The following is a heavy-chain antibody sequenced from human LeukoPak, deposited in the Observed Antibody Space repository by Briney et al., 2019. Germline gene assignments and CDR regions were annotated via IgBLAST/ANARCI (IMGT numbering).Heavy chain of an antibody. D-gene: IGHD2-2*01. CDR3: AREYCSTTSCYYFDY. Sequence: PGGSLRLSCAASGFTFSSYAMSCVRQAPGKGLEWVSTISGSDDSTYYAGSVRGRFTISRETSKNTLYLQMNSLRADDTAVYYCAREYCSTTSCYYFDYWGQGTLVTVSS. CDR2: ISGSDDST. V-gene: IGHV3-23*01. CDR1: GFTFSSYA. J-gene: IGHJ4*02.